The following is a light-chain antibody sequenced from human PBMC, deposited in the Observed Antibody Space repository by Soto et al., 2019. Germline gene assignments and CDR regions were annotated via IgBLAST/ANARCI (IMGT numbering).Light chain of an antibody. CDR1: QTVTSNY. Sequence: EVVLTQSPGTLSLSPVERATLSCRASQTVTSNYLAWYQQKPGQAPRLLIYGASSRATGIPDRFSGSGSGTDFTLTISRLEPEDFAVYYCQQYGSSPSITFGQGTRLEIK. CDR3: QQYGSSPSIT. J-gene: IGKJ5*01. V-gene: IGKV3-20*01. CDR2: GAS.